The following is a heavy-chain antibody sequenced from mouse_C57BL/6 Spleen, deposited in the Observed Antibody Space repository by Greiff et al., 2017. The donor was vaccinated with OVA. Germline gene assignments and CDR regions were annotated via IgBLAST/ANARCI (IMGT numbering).Heavy chain of an antibody. Sequence: QVQLQQPGAELVKPGASVKLSCKASGYTFTSYWMHWVKQRPGRGLEWIGRFNPNSGGTKYNEKFKSKATLTVDKPSSTAYMQLSSLTSEDSAVYYGAREGDRAGDVPPFDYWGQGTTLTVSA. D-gene: IGHD3-3*01. J-gene: IGHJ2*01. CDR3: AREGDRAGDVPPFDY. CDR1: GYTFTSYW. CDR2: FNPNSGGT. V-gene: IGHV1-72*01.